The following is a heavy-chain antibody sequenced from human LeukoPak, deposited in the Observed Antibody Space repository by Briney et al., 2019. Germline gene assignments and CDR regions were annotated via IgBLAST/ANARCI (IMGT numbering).Heavy chain of an antibody. CDR1: GFTFDDYA. CDR3: AKGIYGDSRGNAFDI. CDR2: ISWNSGSI. Sequence: GGSLRLSCAASGFTFDDYAMHWVRQAPGKGLEWVSGISWNSGSIGYADSVKGRFTISRDNAKKSLYLQMNSLRAEDMALYYCAKGIYGDSRGNAFDIWGQGTMVTVSS. V-gene: IGHV3-9*03. D-gene: IGHD4-17*01. J-gene: IGHJ3*02.